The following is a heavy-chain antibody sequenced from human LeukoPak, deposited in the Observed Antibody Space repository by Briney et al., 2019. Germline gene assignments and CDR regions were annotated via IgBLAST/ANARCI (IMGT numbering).Heavy chain of an antibody. V-gene: IGHV1-46*01. CDR1: GYTFTSYH. CDR2: INPSGGSA. CDR3: ARSSFYGSGYYFDY. J-gene: IGHJ4*02. D-gene: IGHD3-10*01. Sequence: ASVKVSCKASGYTFTSYHMHWVRQAPGQGLEWMGIINPSGGSATYAQKSQGRVTMTRDTSTSTVYMEVRSLRSEDTAMYYCARSSFYGSGYYFDYWGQGTLVTVSS.